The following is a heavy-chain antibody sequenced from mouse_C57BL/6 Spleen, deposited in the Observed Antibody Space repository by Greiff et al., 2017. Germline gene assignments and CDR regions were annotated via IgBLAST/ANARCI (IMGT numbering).Heavy chain of an antibody. J-gene: IGHJ2*01. V-gene: IGHV1-5*01. Sequence: EVQLQQSGTVLARPGASVKMSCKTSGYTFTSYWMHWVKQRPGQGLEWIGAIYPGNSDTSYNQKFKGKAKLTAVTSASTAYMELSSLTNEDSAVYYCTRGSYYDYDAGGYFDYWGQGTTLTVSS. CDR2: IYPGNSDT. CDR3: TRGSYYDYDAGGYFDY. D-gene: IGHD2-4*01. CDR1: GYTFTSYW.